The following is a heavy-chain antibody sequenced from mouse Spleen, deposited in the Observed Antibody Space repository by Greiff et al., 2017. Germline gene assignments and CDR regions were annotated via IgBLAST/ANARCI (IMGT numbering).Heavy chain of an antibody. D-gene: IGHD1-1*01. V-gene: IGHV5-9-1*01. Sequence: EVKLMESGGGLVKPGGSLKLSCAASGFTFSSYAMSWVRQTPEKRLEWVATISSGGSYTYYPDSVKGRFTISRDNAKNTLYLQMSSLRSEDTAMYYCARYYGSSYFDYWGQGTTLTVSS. J-gene: IGHJ2*01. CDR3: ARYYGSSYFDY. CDR1: GFTFSSYA. CDR2: ISSGGSYT.